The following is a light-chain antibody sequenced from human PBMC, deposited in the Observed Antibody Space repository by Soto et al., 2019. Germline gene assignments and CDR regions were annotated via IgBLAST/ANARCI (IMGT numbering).Light chain of an antibody. V-gene: IGLV2-23*02. Sequence: QSALTQPASVSGSPGQSITISCTGTSSDVGSYNLVSWYQQHPGKAPKLMIYEVSKRPSGVSNRFSGSKSGNTASLTISGLQAEDESDYYCCSYAGSSYVFGTGTKVTDL. CDR3: CSYAGSSYV. J-gene: IGLJ1*01. CDR2: EVS. CDR1: SSDVGSYNL.